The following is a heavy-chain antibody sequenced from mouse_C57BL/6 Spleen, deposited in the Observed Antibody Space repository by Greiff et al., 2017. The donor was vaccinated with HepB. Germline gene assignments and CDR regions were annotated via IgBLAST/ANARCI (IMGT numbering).Heavy chain of an antibody. CDR1: GYTFTSYW. CDR3: ARAMGFYWYFDV. CDR2: IYPGSGST. J-gene: IGHJ1*03. V-gene: IGHV1-55*01. Sequence: KQPGAELVKPGASVKMSCKASGYTFTSYWITWVKQRPGQGLEWIGDIYPGSGSTNYNEKFKSKATLTVDTSSSTAYMQLSSLTSEDSAVYYCARAMGFYWYFDVWGTGTTVTVSS. D-gene: IGHD2-3*01.